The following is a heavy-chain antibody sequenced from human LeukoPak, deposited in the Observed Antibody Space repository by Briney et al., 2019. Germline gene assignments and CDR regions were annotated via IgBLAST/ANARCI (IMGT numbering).Heavy chain of an antibody. V-gene: IGHV3-7*01. J-gene: IGHJ4*02. Sequence: GGSLRLSCAASGFTFSGYWMTWVRQAPGKGLEWVANIKQDGSEKYYVDSVKGRFTISRDNAKNSLYLQMNSLRAEDTAVYHCARAGEYSSGWYGYWGQGTLVTVSS. CDR3: ARAGEYSSGWYGY. CDR1: GFTFSGYW. CDR2: IKQDGSEK. D-gene: IGHD6-19*01.